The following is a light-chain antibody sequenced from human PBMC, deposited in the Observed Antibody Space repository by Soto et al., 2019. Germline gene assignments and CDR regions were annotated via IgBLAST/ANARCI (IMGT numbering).Light chain of an antibody. CDR1: QSLLHSNGYNY. Sequence: DIVMTQSPLSLPVSPGEPASISCRSSQSLLHSNGYNYLDWYLQKPGQSPQLLIYLGSNRASGGPDRFSGSGSGTDFTLKISRVEAEDVGVYYCMQALQTPLTFGGGTKVEIK. V-gene: IGKV2-28*01. CDR3: MQALQTPLT. CDR2: LGS. J-gene: IGKJ4*01.